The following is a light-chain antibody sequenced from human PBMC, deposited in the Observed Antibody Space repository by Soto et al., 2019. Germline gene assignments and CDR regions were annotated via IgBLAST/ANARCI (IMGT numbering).Light chain of an antibody. J-gene: IGLJ2*01. Sequence: SYELTQPPSMSVAPGQTARIICEGNNIGSKSVHWYQQKPGQAPVLVVYDDSDRPSGIPERISGSNSGNTAALTISRVEAGDEADYYCQVWDSRSDHVVFGGGTQLTVL. CDR2: DDS. V-gene: IGLV3-21*02. CDR1: NIGSKS. CDR3: QVWDSRSDHVV.